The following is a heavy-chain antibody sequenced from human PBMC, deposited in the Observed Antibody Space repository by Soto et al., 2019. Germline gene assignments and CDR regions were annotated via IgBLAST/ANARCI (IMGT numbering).Heavy chain of an antibody. V-gene: IGHV3-30*18. D-gene: IGHD1-26*01. CDR2: ISYDGSNK. Sequence: GGSLRLSCAASGFTFSTYGMHWVRQAPGKGLEWVALISYDGSNKDYADSVKGRFTISRDNSKNTLYLLMNSLRSEDTAMYYCAKDLSGIYSHPTSLDYWSQGTLVTVSS. J-gene: IGHJ4*02. CDR3: AKDLSGIYSHPTSLDY. CDR1: GFTFSTYG.